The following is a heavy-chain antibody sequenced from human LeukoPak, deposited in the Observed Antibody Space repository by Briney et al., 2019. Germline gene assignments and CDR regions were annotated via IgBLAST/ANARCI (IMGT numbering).Heavy chain of an antibody. CDR1: GFTFDDYA. CDR3: AKDTYSSSLTGFDY. V-gene: IGHV3-9*01. J-gene: IGHJ4*02. CDR2: ISWNSGSI. D-gene: IGHD6-6*01. Sequence: PGGSLRLSCAASGFTFDDYAMHWVRQAPRKGLEWVSGISWNSGSIGYADSVKGRFTISRDNAKNSLYLQMNSLRVEDTALYYCAKDTYSSSLTGFDYWGQGTLVTVSS.